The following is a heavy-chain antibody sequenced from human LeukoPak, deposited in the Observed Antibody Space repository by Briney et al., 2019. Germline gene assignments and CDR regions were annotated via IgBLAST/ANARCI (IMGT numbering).Heavy chain of an antibody. CDR2: IIPIFGTA. D-gene: IGHD3-22*01. CDR1: GGTFSSYA. V-gene: IGHV1-69*01. J-gene: IGHJ4*02. Sequence: SVKVSCKASGGTFSSYAISWVRQAPGQGLEWMGGIIPIFGTANYAQKFQGRVTITADESTSTAYMELGSLRSEDTAVYYCARGYDSSGYGADYWGQGTLVTVSS. CDR3: ARGYDSSGYGADY.